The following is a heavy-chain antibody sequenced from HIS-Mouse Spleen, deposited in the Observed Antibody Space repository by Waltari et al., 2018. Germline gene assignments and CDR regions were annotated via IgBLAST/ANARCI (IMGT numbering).Heavy chain of an antibody. Sequence: QLQLQESGPGLVKPSETLSLPCTVSGGPIRSSSYYWGWIRQPPGKGLEWIGSIYYSGSTYYNPSLKSRVTISVDTSKNQFSLKLSSVTAADTAVYYCAREIPYSSSWYDWYFDLWGRGTLVTVSS. V-gene: IGHV4-39*07. CDR1: GGPIRSSSYY. CDR2: IYYSGST. CDR3: AREIPYSSSWYDWYFDL. J-gene: IGHJ2*01. D-gene: IGHD6-13*01.